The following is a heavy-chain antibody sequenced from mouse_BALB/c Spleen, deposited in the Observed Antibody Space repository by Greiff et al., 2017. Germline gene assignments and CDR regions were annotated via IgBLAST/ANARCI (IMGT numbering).Heavy chain of an antibody. Sequence: LVAPSQSLSITCTVSGFSLTSYGVHWVRQPPGKGLEWLGVIWAGGSTNYNSALMSRLSISKDNSKSQVFLKMNSLQTDDTAMYYCAREDDGYSGAMDYWGQGTSVTVSS. V-gene: IGHV2-9*02. CDR2: IWAGGST. J-gene: IGHJ4*01. CDR3: AREDDGYSGAMDY. CDR1: GFSLTSYG. D-gene: IGHD2-3*01.